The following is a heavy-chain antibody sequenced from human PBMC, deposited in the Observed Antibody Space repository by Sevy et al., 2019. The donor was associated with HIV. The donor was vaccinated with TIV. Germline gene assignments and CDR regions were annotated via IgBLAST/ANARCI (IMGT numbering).Heavy chain of an antibody. Sequence: GGSLRLSCTASGFTFTDYGMTWVRQVPGKGLEWVSGVNWNGRDTGYLDSVNGRFNNSRDNAKNSLFLRMDSLRVEESAVYCCAGIDGDYVSGRDGKYYFYYSMDVWGKGTSVTVSS. V-gene: IGHV3-20*04. D-gene: IGHD4-17*01. CDR2: VNWNGRDT. J-gene: IGHJ6*03. CDR3: AGIDGDYVSGRDGKYYFYYSMDV. CDR1: GFTFTDYG.